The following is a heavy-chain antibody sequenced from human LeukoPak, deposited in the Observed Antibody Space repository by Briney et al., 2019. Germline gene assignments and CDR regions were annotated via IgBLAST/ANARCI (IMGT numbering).Heavy chain of an antibody. CDR3: ARDLLTAMEGQFGY. D-gene: IGHD5-18*01. CDR1: GFTFSGYA. Sequence: GGSLRLSCAASGFTFSGYAMSWVRQAPGKGLEWVSAISGSGGSTYYADSVKGRFTISRDNAKNSLYLQMNSLRAEDTAVYYCARDLLTAMEGQFGYWGQGTLVTVSS. V-gene: IGHV3-23*01. J-gene: IGHJ4*02. CDR2: ISGSGGST.